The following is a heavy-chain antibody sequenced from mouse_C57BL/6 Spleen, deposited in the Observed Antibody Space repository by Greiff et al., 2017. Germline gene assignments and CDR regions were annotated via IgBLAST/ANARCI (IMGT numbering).Heavy chain of an antibody. D-gene: IGHD1-3*01. CDR3: ARSVKLLAMDD. CDR1: GYTFTSYW. J-gene: IGHJ4*01. Sequence: QVQLQQPGAELVRPGTSVKLSCKASGYTFTSYWMHWVKQRPGQGLEWIGVIDPSDSYTNYNQKFKGKATLTVDTSSSTADMQLSSLTSGDSAVYYCARSVKLLAMDDWGQGTAVTVSS. CDR2: IDPSDSYT. V-gene: IGHV1-59*01.